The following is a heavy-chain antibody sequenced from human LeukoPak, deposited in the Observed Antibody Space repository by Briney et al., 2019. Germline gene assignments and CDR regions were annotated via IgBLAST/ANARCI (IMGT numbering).Heavy chain of an antibody. V-gene: IGHV3-48*04. CDR2: VSISSGTI. Sequence: GGSLRLSCAASGFTFTGHNMYWVRQAPGKGLEWVSFVSISSGTIYYADSVKGRFSISRDNAKSSLDLQMNSLRAEDTAVYYCARAMSTFGGVRNYFDSWGQGTLVTVSS. CDR1: GFTFTGHN. J-gene: IGHJ4*02. D-gene: IGHD3-16*01. CDR3: ARAMSTFGGVRNYFDS.